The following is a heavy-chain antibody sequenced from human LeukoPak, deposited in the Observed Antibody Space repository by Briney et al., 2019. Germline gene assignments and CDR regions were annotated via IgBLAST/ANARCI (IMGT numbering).Heavy chain of an antibody. D-gene: IGHD2-2*01. CDR2: INHRGST. V-gene: IGHV4-34*01. CDR3: ARACSSTSCYRAFDI. Sequence: PSETLSLTCAVYGGSFSGYYWSWIRQPPGKGLEWIGEINHRGSTNYNPPLKSRVTISLDTSKNQFSLKLSSVTAADTAVYYCARACSSTSCYRAFDIWGQGTMVTVSP. J-gene: IGHJ3*02. CDR1: GGSFSGYY.